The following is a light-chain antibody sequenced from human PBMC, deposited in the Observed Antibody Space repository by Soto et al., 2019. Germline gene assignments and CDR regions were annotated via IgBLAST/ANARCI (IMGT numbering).Light chain of an antibody. CDR3: QQYNSYPWT. CDR2: DVS. J-gene: IGKJ1*01. Sequence: DIQMSQPPSTLSASVGDRVTITCRASQSISSWLAWYQQKPGKAPKLLIYDVSSLESGVPSRFSGSGSGTGFTLTISSLQPDDFATYYCQQYNSYPWTFGQGTKVDIK. CDR1: QSISSW. V-gene: IGKV1-5*01.